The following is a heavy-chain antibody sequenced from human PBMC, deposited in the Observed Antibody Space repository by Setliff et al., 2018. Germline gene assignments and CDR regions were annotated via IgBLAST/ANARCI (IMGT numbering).Heavy chain of an antibody. V-gene: IGHV1-8*02. Sequence: ASVKVSCKASGYTFTGYYMHWVRQAPGQGLEWMGWMNPTSGNTGYAQKFQGRVTMTRNTSISTAYMELRSLTSDDTAVYYCARRPRAVYGSGRRNWFLDYWGQGTQVTVSS. CDR3: ARRPRAVYGSGRRNWFLDY. D-gene: IGHD3-10*01. CDR1: GYTFTGYY. J-gene: IGHJ4*02. CDR2: MNPTSGNT.